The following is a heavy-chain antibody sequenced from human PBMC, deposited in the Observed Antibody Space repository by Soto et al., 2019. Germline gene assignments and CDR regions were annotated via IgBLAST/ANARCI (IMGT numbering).Heavy chain of an antibody. CDR3: ARDQSPNYEASWFDP. J-gene: IGHJ5*02. CDR2: IWYDGSNK. V-gene: IGHV3-33*01. D-gene: IGHD4-4*01. Sequence: GGSLRLSCAASGFTFSSYGMHWVRQAPGKGLEWGAVIWYDGSNKYYADSVKGRFTISRDNSKNTLYLQMNSLRAEDTAVYYCARDQSPNYEASWFDPWGQGTLVTVSS. CDR1: GFTFSSYG.